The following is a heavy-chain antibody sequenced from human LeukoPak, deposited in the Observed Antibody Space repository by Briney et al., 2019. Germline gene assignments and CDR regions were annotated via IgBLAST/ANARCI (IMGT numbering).Heavy chain of an antibody. J-gene: IGHJ6*03. Sequence: SETLSLTCTVSNGSISSDTYFWSWIRQPAGKGLEWIGRMSSSGISTYSPSLKSRVTKSIDTSRNQFSMKLSSVTAADTAVYYCARDGPIAAAGTDYCYYMDVWGKGTTVTISS. D-gene: IGHD6-13*01. CDR1: NGSISSDTYF. CDR3: ARDGPIAAAGTDYCYYMDV. CDR2: MSSSGIS. V-gene: IGHV4-61*02.